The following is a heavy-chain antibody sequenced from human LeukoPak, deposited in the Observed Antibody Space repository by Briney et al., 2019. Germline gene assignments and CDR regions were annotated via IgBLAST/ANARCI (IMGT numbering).Heavy chain of an antibody. CDR2: IYYSGST. V-gene: IGHV4-59*12. CDR3: ARSWVRQYSYGYSY. Sequence: SETLSLTCTVSGGSISSYYWSWIRQPPGKGLEWIGYIYYSGSTNYNPSLKSRVTISVDKSKTQFSLKLSSVTAADTAVYYCARSWVRQYSYGYSYWGQGTLVTVSS. CDR1: GGSISSYY. D-gene: IGHD5-18*01. J-gene: IGHJ4*02.